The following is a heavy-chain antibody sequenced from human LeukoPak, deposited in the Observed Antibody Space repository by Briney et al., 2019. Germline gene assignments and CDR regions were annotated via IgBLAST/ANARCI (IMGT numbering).Heavy chain of an antibody. D-gene: IGHD2-2*01. CDR2: ISGSGGST. V-gene: IGHV3-23*01. Sequence: GGSLRLSCAASGFTFSSYAMSWVRQAPGKGLEWVSEISGSGGSTYYADSVKGRFTVSRDNSKNTLYLQVNSLRAEDTAVYYCAKGCSITSCYGTFDHWGQGTLVTVSS. CDR3: AKGCSITSCYGTFDH. CDR1: GFTFSSYA. J-gene: IGHJ4*02.